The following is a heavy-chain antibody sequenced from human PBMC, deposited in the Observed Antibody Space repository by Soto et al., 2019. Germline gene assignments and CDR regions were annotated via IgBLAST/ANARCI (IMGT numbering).Heavy chain of an antibody. CDR2: ISYDGSNK. CDR1: GFTFSSYA. Sequence: QVQLVESGGGVVQPGRSLRLSCAASGFTFSSYAMHWVRQAPGKGLEWVAVISYDGSNKYYADSVKGRFTISRGNSKNXXYLQMNSLRAEDTAVYYCARGYLSTQGGASPYFDYWGQGTLVTVSS. J-gene: IGHJ4*02. CDR3: ARGYLSTQGGASPYFDY. D-gene: IGHD1-26*01. V-gene: IGHV3-30-3*01.